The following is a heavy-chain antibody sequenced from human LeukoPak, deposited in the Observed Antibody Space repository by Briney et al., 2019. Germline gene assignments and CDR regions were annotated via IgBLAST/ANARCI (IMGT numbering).Heavy chain of an antibody. CDR2: IYWDDDK. J-gene: IGHJ4*02. V-gene: IGHV2-5*02. D-gene: IGHD5-18*01. CDR1: GFSLSTSGAG. Sequence: SGPTLVNPTQTLTLTCTFSGFSLSTSGAGVGWIRQPPGKALEWLAVIYWDDDKRYSPSLKSRLTITKDTSKNQVVLTMTNMDPVDTATYYCAHRLDTAMVTYGFDYWGQGTLVTVSS. CDR3: AHRLDTAMVTYGFDY.